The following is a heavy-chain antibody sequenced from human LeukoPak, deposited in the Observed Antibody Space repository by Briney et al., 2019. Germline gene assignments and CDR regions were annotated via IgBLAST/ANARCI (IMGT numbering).Heavy chain of an antibody. D-gene: IGHD6-6*01. V-gene: IGHV3-23*01. CDR3: AKDPQSIAARNFDY. CDR2: ISGSGGST. Sequence: GGSLRLSCTTSGFTFNSYAMSWVRQAPGKGLEWVSAISGSGGSTYYGDSVKGRFSISRDNSKNTLYLQMNSLRAEDTAVYYCAKDPQSIAARNFDYWGQGTLVTVSS. J-gene: IGHJ4*02. CDR1: GFTFNSYA.